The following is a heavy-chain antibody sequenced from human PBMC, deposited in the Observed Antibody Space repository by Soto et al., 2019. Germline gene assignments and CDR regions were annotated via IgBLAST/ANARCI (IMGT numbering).Heavy chain of an antibody. Sequence: KPGGSLRLSCAASGFTFRSFTMNWVRQAPGKGLEWVSTISSNSAYIYYTDALRGRFTISRDNAKNSLHLQMNSLRAEDTAVYYCTRDASRDSSARGWFDPWGPGTQVTVSS. CDR2: ISSNSAYI. D-gene: IGHD6-13*01. CDR1: GFTFRSFT. CDR3: TRDASRDSSARGWFDP. V-gene: IGHV3-21*01. J-gene: IGHJ5*02.